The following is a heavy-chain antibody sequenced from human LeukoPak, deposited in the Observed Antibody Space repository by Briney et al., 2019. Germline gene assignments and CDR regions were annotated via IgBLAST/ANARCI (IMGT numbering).Heavy chain of an antibody. J-gene: IGHJ4*02. Sequence: PSETLSLTCTVSGGSISNSYYYWGWTRQPPGEALEWIGSIYYSGTTYYKPSLKSRVTISVDTSKNQFSLRLSSVTAADTAVYYCARYFEYQRTIDYWGQGTLVTVSS. CDR3: ARYFEYQRTIDY. D-gene: IGHD2-2*01. CDR1: GGSISNSYYY. CDR2: IYYSGTT. V-gene: IGHV4-39*01.